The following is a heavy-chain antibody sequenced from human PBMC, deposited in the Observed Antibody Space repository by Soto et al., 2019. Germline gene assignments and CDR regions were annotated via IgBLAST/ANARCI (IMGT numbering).Heavy chain of an antibody. D-gene: IGHD5-12*01. V-gene: IGHV3-23*01. J-gene: IGHJ4*02. CDR1: GFTFSSYD. Sequence: GGSLRLSCAASGFTFSSYDMSWVRQAPGKGLEWVSTINDSGDSTFYADSVKGRFTISRDNSKYTLYLQMNSLRAEDTALYYCTKRLSGRYFDFWGQGTLVTVSS. CDR2: INDSGDST. CDR3: TKRLSGRYFDF.